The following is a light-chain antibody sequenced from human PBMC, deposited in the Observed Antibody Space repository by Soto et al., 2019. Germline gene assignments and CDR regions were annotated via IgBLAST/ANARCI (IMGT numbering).Light chain of an antibody. CDR3: QQYDYSFVYT. CDR1: QSISDW. V-gene: IGKV1-5*01. Sequence: DIPVTQSPSTLSASVGDRVTITCRTSQSISDWLAWYQHKPGKAPKLLIYDASRLESGVPSRFSGGRSGTEFSLTISSLQPDYRATYYCQQYDYSFVYTFGHGTSVEIK. CDR2: DAS. J-gene: IGKJ2*01.